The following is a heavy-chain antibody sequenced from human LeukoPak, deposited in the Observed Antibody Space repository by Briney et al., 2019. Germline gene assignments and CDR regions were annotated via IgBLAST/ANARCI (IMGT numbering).Heavy chain of an antibody. CDR3: ARGESILATYAFDI. J-gene: IGHJ3*02. V-gene: IGHV3-13*01. Sequence: QTGGSLRLSCAASGFSFSDYSMNWVRQAPGKGLEWVSAIGTAGDTYYPGSVKGRFTISRENAKNSLYLQMNSLRAGDTAVYYCARGESILATYAFDIWGQGTMVTVSS. CDR2: IGTAGDT. D-gene: IGHD3-9*01. CDR1: GFSFSDYS.